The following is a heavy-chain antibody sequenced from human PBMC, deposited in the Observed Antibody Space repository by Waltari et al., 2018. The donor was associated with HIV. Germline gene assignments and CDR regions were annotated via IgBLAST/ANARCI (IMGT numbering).Heavy chain of an antibody. V-gene: IGHV3-7*01. Sequence: SLRLSCAASGFTFSTYWMSWVRQAPGKGLEWVANIKQDGSEKYYVDSVKGRFTISRDNAKNSLYLQMNSLRAEDTAVYYCARMIVVVVAATGAFESWGQGTMVTVSS. D-gene: IGHD2-15*01. CDR1: GFTFSTYW. CDR3: ARMIVVVVAATGAFES. CDR2: IKQDGSEK. J-gene: IGHJ3*02.